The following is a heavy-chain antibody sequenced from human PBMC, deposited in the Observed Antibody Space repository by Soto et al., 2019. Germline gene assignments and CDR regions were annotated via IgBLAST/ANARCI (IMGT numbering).Heavy chain of an antibody. V-gene: IGHV3-23*01. CDR2: ISGSGGNT. CDR3: AKAYYYGSGSYFLFFDY. Sequence: GGSLRLSCAASGFTFSNFAMNWVRQAPGKGLEWVSTISGSGGNTYYADSVKGRFTISRDNSKNTLYLQMNSLRAEDTAVYYCAKAYYYGSGSYFLFFDYWGQGTLVTVSS. CDR1: GFTFSNFA. D-gene: IGHD3-10*01. J-gene: IGHJ4*02.